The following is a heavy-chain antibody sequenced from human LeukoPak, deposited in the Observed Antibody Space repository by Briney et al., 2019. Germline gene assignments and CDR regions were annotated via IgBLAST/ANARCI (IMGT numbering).Heavy chain of an antibody. D-gene: IGHD3-3*01. J-gene: IGHJ5*02. CDR2: IYYSGST. Sequence: SETLSRTCTVSGGSVSGYYWSWIRQPPGKGLEWIGYIYYSGSTNYNPSLKSRVTISVDTSKNQFSLKLSSVTAADTAVYYCARAEEFDFWSGYSGFDPWGQGTLVTVSS. CDR1: GGSVSGYY. CDR3: ARAEEFDFWSGYSGFDP. V-gene: IGHV4-59*02.